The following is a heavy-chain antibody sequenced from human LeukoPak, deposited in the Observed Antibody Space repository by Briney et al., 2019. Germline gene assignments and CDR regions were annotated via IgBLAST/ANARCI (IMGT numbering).Heavy chain of an antibody. Sequence: ASVKVSCKASGYTFTSYGISWVRQAPGQGLEWMGWISAYNGNTNYAQKLQGRVTMTTDTSTSTAYMELRSLRSDDTAVYYCAKGSYYDFWSGYYGFDYWGQGTLVTVSS. CDR3: AKGSYYDFWSGYYGFDY. D-gene: IGHD3-3*01. CDR2: ISAYNGNT. J-gene: IGHJ4*02. V-gene: IGHV1-18*01. CDR1: GYTFTSYG.